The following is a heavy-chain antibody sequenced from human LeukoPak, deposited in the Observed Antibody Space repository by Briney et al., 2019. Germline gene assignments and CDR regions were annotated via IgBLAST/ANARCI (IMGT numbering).Heavy chain of an antibody. CDR2: IIPIFGTA. CDR3: ARDSRPYSGSYLPSVDY. CDR1: GGTFSSYA. Sequence: SVKVSCTASGGTFSSYAISWVRQAPGQGLEWMGGIIPIFGTANYAQKFQGRVTITADESTSTAYMELSSLRSEDTAVYYCARDSRPYSGSYLPSVDYWGQGTLVTVSS. V-gene: IGHV1-69*13. D-gene: IGHD1-26*01. J-gene: IGHJ4*02.